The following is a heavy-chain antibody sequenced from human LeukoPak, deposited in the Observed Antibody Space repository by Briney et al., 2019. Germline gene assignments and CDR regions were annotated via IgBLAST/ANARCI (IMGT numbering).Heavy chain of an antibody. CDR2: IIPIFRTA. CDR1: GGTFRSFA. J-gene: IGHJ4*02. CDR3: ARALRYYSDSSGYAFDY. D-gene: IGHD3-22*01. Sequence: GSSVKVSCKASGGTFRSFAISWVRQAPGQGLEWMGGIIPIFRTANYAQEFQGRVTITADESTSTAYMELSSLRSEDTAVYYCARALRYYSDSSGYAFDYWGQGTLVTVSS. V-gene: IGHV1-69*01.